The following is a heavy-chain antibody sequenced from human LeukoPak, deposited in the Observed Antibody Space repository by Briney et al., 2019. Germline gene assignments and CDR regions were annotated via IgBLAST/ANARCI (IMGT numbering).Heavy chain of an antibody. J-gene: IGHJ4*02. V-gene: IGHV1-2*02. Sequence: ASVKVSCKASGYTFTGYYMHWVRQAPGQGLEWMGWINPNSGGTNYAQKFQGRVTMTRDTSISTAYMELSSLRSEDTAVYYCAREAVAGRGPFDYWGQGTLVTVSS. D-gene: IGHD6-19*01. CDR3: AREAVAGRGPFDY. CDR1: GYTFTGYY. CDR2: INPNSGGT.